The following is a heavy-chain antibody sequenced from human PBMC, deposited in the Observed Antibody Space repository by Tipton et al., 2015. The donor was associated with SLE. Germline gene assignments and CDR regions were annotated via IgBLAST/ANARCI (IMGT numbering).Heavy chain of an antibody. V-gene: IGHV3-74*01. J-gene: IGHJ6*02. D-gene: IGHD6-13*01. CDR2: IYSDGSST. CDR1: GFTFSSYW. Sequence: SLRLSCAASGFTFSSYWMHWVRQAPGKGLVWVSRIYSDGSSTNYADSVKGRFTISRDNSKNTLYLQMNSLRAEDTAVYYCAKDNQQLVGYYYDGMDVWGQGTTVTVSS. CDR3: AKDNQQLVGYYYDGMDV.